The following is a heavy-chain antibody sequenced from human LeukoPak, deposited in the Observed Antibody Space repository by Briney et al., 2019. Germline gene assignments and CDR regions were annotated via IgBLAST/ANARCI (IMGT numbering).Heavy chain of an antibody. Sequence: GGSLRLSCAASGFTFSSYAMNWVRQAPGKGLEWVSAISGSGGGTHYADSVKGRFTISRDDSKNTLYLQMNSLRAEDTAVYYCAKGYSSGWYFFDNWGQGILVTVSS. CDR1: GFTFSSYA. CDR3: AKGYSSGWYFFDN. V-gene: IGHV3-23*01. J-gene: IGHJ4*02. CDR2: ISGSGGGT. D-gene: IGHD6-19*01.